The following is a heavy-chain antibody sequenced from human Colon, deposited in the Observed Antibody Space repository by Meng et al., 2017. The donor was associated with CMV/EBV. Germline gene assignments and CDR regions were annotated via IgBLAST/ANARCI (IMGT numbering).Heavy chain of an antibody. D-gene: IGHD3-3*01. J-gene: IGHJ4*02. Sequence: SETLSLTCSVSGGSLDSYYLNWIRQTPEKGLEWIGYIHYTGSTNYNPSLKSRLIISGDTSKNQFSLKLSSVTVADTAVYYCARIPRITIFGVVIAYFDYWGQGTLVTVSS. V-gene: IGHV4-59*12. CDR3: ARIPRITIFGVVIAYFDY. CDR1: GGSLDSYY. CDR2: IHYTGST.